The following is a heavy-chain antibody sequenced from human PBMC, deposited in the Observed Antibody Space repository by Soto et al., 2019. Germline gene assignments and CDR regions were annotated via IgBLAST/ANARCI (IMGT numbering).Heavy chain of an antibody. V-gene: IGHV4-39*01. D-gene: IGHD6-6*01. J-gene: IGHJ4*02. CDR1: GGSIISSPDW. Sequence: QLRLQESGPGLVKPSETLSLICTVSGGSIISSPDWWGWVRQPPGKGPEWIASIYRDGATYYNPSLNCRGTVFVVSSKKQFSLLLASVTAADAAIYYCARLAGSSFFTYWGQGTRVTVSS. CDR2: IYRDGAT. CDR3: ARLAGSSFFTY.